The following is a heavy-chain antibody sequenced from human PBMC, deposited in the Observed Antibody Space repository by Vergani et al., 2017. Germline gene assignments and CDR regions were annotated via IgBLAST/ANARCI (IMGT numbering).Heavy chain of an antibody. Sequence: EVQLVESGGGLVQPGGSLRLSCAASGFTFSSYEMNWVRQAPGKGLEWVSYISSSGSTIYYADSVKGRFTISRDNAKNSLYLQMNSLRAEDTALYYCARDHYDYVWGSYRYPSSDYWGQGTLVTVSS. D-gene: IGHD3-16*02. CDR2: ISSSGSTI. V-gene: IGHV3-48*03. J-gene: IGHJ4*02. CDR3: ARDHYDYVWGSYRYPSSDY. CDR1: GFTFSSYE.